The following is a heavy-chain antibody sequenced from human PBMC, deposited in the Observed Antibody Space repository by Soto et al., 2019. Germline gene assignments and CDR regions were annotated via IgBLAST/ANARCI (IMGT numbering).Heavy chain of an antibody. CDR3: ARHGYSYGGGYFDY. V-gene: IGHV3-66*04. CDR1: GFTVSSNY. Sequence: EVQLVESGGGLVQPGGSLRLSCAASGFTVSSNYMSWVRQAPGKGLEWVSVIYSGGSAYYADSVKGRFTISRDNSKNTLYLQMNSLRAEETAVYYCARHGYSYGGGYFDYWGQGTLVPVSS. J-gene: IGHJ4*02. CDR2: IYSGGSA. D-gene: IGHD5-18*01.